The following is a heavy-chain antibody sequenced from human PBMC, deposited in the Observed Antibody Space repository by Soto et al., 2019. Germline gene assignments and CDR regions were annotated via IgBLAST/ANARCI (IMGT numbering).Heavy chain of an antibody. Sequence: QVQLQQWGAGLLKPSETLSLTCAVYGGSFSGYYWSWIRQPPRKGLEWIGEINHSGSTKYNPPLESGVTKSVDTSKNQFSVKLGSVTAADAAVYYGARGAGCSGCRCVDCDYLGQGTLVTVSS. CDR1: GGSFSGYY. D-gene: IGHD2-15*01. V-gene: IGHV4-34*01. CDR2: INHSGST. J-gene: IGHJ4*02. CDR3: ARGAGCSGCRCVDCDY.